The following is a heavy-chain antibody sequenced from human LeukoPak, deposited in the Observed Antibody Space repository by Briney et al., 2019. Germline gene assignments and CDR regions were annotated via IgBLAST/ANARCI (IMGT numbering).Heavy chain of an antibody. CDR2: IYSSGNT. CDR3: VRKGDV. Sequence: SETLSLTCTVSGGFISSGSYYWSWIRQSAGKGLEWIGRIYSSGNTNYNPSLDSRVTISVDTSKNQFSLKLSSVTAADTAIYYCVRKGDVWGKGITVTISS. CDR1: GGFISSGSYY. J-gene: IGHJ6*04. V-gene: IGHV4-61*02.